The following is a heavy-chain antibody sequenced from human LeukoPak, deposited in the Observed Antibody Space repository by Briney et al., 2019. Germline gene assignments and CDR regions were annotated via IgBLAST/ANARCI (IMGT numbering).Heavy chain of an antibody. Sequence: GGSLRLSCSASGFTFSSYAMHWVRQAPGKGLEYVSAISSNGGSTYYADSVKGRFTISRDNSKNTLYLQMSSLRAEDTAVYYCVKDGSYYYGSGSYYTIDYWGQGTLVTVSS. CDR2: ISSNGGST. CDR1: GFTFSSYA. CDR3: VKDGSYYYGSGSYYTIDY. J-gene: IGHJ4*02. V-gene: IGHV3-64D*09. D-gene: IGHD3-10*01.